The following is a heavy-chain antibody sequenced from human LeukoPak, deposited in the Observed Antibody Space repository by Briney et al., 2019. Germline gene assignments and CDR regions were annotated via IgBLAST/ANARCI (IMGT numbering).Heavy chain of an antibody. CDR1: GFTFSSYG. J-gene: IGHJ6*02. Sequence: GGSLRLSCAASGFTFSSYGMHWVRQAPGKGLEWVAVIWYDGSNKYYADSVKGRFTISRDNSKNTLYLQMNSLRAEDTAVYYCARFPQDCSSTSCYYYYYYGMDVWGQGTTVTVS. V-gene: IGHV3-33*01. CDR3: ARFPQDCSSTSCYYYYYYGMDV. CDR2: IWYDGSNK. D-gene: IGHD2-2*01.